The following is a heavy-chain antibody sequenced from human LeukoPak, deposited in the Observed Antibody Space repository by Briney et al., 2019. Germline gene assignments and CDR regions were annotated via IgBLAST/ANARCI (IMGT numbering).Heavy chain of an antibody. CDR2: IRSKAYVGTT. CDR1: GFTFGDYA. D-gene: IGHD1-1*01. CDR3: TRDYGRYKGDY. V-gene: IGHV3-49*04. Sequence: SLRLSCTGSGFTFGDYAVIWVRQAPGRGLEWVGFIRSKAYVGTTEYAASVKRRFTSSRDDSKSIAFLQMDSLKTEDTAVYYCTRDYGRYKGDYWGEGTLVSVS. J-gene: IGHJ4*02.